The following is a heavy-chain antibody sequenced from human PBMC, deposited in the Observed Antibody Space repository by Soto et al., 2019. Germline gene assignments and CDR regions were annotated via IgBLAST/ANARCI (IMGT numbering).Heavy chain of an antibody. D-gene: IGHD1-26*01. J-gene: IGHJ6*02. V-gene: IGHV1-3*01. CDR2: INVGNGNT. Sequence: GASVKVSCKASGYTFTSYAMHWVRQAPGQRLEWMGWINVGNGNTKYSQKFQGRVTITRDTSASTAYMELSSLRSEDTAVYYCASGIVGALYYYYGMDVWGQGTTVTVSS. CDR3: ASGIVGALYYYYGMDV. CDR1: GYTFTSYA.